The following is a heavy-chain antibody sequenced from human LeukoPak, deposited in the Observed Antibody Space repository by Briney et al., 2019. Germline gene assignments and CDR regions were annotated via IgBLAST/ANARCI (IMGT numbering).Heavy chain of an antibody. J-gene: IGHJ5*02. CDR1: GYTFTSYA. V-gene: IGHV1-3*04. Sequence: ASVKFSCKASGYTFTSYAMHWVRQAPGQRLEWMGWINTGNGNTKYSQKFQGRVTITKDTSASTAYMELSSLISEDTAVYYCARERAVGATTSWFDPWGQGTLVTVSS. D-gene: IGHD1-26*01. CDR2: INTGNGNT. CDR3: ARERAVGATTSWFDP.